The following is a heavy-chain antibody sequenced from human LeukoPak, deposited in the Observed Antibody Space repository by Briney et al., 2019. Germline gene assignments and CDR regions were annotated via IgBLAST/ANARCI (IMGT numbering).Heavy chain of an antibody. D-gene: IGHD6-13*01. CDR2: IYHSGST. V-gene: IGHV4-38-2*02. CDR1: GYSISSGYY. Sequence: SETLSLTCTVSGYSISSGYYWGWIRQPPGKGLEWIGSIYHSGSTYYNPSLKSRVTISVDTSKNQFSLKLSSVTAADTAVYYCAREDSSSWTLHDYAFDIWGQGSLVTVSS. J-gene: IGHJ3*02. CDR3: AREDSSSWTLHDYAFDI.